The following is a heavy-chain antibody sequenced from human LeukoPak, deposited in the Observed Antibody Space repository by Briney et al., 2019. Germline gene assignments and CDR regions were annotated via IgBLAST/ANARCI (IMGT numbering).Heavy chain of an antibody. CDR3: ARGKDYYDTSGYPTFHY. CDR1: GGSISTYY. CDR2: IYYSGST. V-gene: IGHV4-59*01. J-gene: IGHJ4*02. D-gene: IGHD3-22*01. Sequence: SETLSLTCTVSGGSISTYYRSWIRQPPGKGLEWIGYIYYSGSTNHNPSLKSRVTISVDTSKNQLSLKLTSVLAADTAVYYCARGKDYYDTSGYPTFHYWGQGTLVTVSS.